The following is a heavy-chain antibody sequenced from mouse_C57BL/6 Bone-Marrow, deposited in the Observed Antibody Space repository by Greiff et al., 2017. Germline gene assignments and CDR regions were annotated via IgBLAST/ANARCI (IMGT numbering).Heavy chain of an antibody. Sequence: VKLVESGPELVKPGASVKLSCKASGYTFTSYDINWVKQRPGQGLEWIGWIYPRDGSTKYNEKFKGKATLTVDTSSSTAYMELHSLTSEASAVYFCARDYGSSYWYFDVWGTGTTVTVSS. J-gene: IGHJ1*03. V-gene: IGHV1-85*01. D-gene: IGHD1-1*01. CDR1: GYTFTSYD. CDR2: IYPRDGST. CDR3: ARDYGSSYWYFDV.